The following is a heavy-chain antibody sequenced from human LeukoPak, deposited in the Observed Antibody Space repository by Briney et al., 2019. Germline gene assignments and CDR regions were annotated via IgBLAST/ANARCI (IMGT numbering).Heavy chain of an antibody. CDR1: GFTFSSYS. Sequence: PGGSLRLSCAASGFTFSSYSMNWVRQAPGKGLEWASSISSSSSYIYYADSVKGRFTISRDNAKNSLYLQMNSLRAEDTAVYYCARDGGTTVVTFDYWGQGTLVTVSS. J-gene: IGHJ4*02. CDR2: ISSSSSYI. D-gene: IGHD4-23*01. V-gene: IGHV3-21*01. CDR3: ARDGGTTVVTFDY.